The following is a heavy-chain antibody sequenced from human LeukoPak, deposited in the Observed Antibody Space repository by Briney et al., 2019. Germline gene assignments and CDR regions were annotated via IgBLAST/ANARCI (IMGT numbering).Heavy chain of an antibody. CDR3: TKGYYEPFDY. J-gene: IGHJ4*02. Sequence: PSETLSLTCTVSGAPIRTYYWDWIRQAPGKGLEWMGCISDSGTTYYNPSLKSRVTISLDTSKNHFSLKLTSATAADTAVYFCTKGYYEPFDYWGQGMMVTVSS. V-gene: IGHV4-59*01. D-gene: IGHD3-22*01. CDR2: ISDSGTT. CDR1: GAPIRTYY.